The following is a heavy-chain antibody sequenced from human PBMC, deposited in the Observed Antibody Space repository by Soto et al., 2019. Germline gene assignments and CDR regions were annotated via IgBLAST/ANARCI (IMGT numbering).Heavy chain of an antibody. Sequence: XSVKVSCKAFGGSFISYAIIWVRQAPGQGLEWMGGIIPIFGTANYAQKFQGRVTITADKSTSTAYMELSSLRSEDTAVYYCARVRERGVVVPAAIRPGGYYYYGMDVWGQGTTVTVSS. V-gene: IGHV1-69*06. CDR2: IIPIFGTA. D-gene: IGHD2-2*02. J-gene: IGHJ6*02. CDR3: ARVRERGVVVPAAIRPGGYYYYGMDV. CDR1: GGSFISYA.